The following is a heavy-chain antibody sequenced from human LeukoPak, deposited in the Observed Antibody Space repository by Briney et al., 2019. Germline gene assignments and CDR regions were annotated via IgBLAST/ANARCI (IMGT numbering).Heavy chain of an antibody. CDR3: ARRDYSSSWVR. V-gene: IGHV4-39*01. CDR2: IYYSGST. D-gene: IGHD6-13*01. CDR1: GGSISSSSYY. J-gene: IGHJ4*02. Sequence: SETLSHTCTVSGGSISSSSYYWGWIRQPPGKGLEWIGSIYYSGSTYYNPSLKSRVTISVDTSKNQFSLKLSSVTAADTAVYYCARRDYSSSWVRWGQGTLVTVSS.